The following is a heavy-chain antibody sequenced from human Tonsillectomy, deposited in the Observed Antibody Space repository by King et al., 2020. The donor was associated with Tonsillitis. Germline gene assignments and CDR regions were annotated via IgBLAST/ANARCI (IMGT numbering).Heavy chain of an antibody. D-gene: IGHD3-22*01. J-gene: IGHJ4*02. CDR2: IYYSGST. Sequence: LQLQESGPGLVKPSETLSLTCTVSGGSISSSSYYWGWIRQPPGKGLEWIGTIYYSGSTYYNPSLKSRVTISAATSRNLFSLRLSSVTAADTAVYYCARPYDSSAYFNYWGQGTLVTVSS. CDR1: GGSISSSSYY. V-gene: IGHV4-39*01. CDR3: ARPYDSSAYFNY.